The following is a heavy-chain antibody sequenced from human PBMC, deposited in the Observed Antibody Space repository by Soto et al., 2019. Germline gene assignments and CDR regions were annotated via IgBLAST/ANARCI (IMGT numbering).Heavy chain of an antibody. D-gene: IGHD4-17*01. CDR1: GFTFSSYS. V-gene: IGHV3-21*01. J-gene: IGHJ6*02. CDR3: ARDYGHYYYGMDV. CDR2: ISSSSSYI. Sequence: EVQLVESGGGLVKPGGSLRLSCAASGFTFSSYSMNWVRQAPGKGLEWVSSISSSSSYIYYADSVKGRFTISRDNAKNSLYLQRNSLRAEDTAVYYCARDYGHYYYGMDVWGQGTTVTVSS.